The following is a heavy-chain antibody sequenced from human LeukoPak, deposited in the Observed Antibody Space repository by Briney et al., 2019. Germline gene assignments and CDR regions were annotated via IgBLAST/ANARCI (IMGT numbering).Heavy chain of an antibody. CDR3: ARHIGYSAWNPDY. V-gene: IGHV5-51*01. Sequence: GGSLKISRKASGYSFTSYWIGWVRQMPGEGLEWMGIIYPYDSDTRYSPSFQVQATISADKAISTAYLQWSNLKATDTAMYYCARHIGYSAWNPDYWGQGTLVTVSS. D-gene: IGHD5-12*01. J-gene: IGHJ4*02. CDR2: IYPYDSDT. CDR1: GYSFTSYW.